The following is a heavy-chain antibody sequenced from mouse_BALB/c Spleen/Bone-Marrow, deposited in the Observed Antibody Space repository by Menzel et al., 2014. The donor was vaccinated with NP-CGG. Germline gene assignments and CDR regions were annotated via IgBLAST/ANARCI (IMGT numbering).Heavy chain of an antibody. D-gene: IGHD2-4*01. CDR3: AKPAPTMITTIYYYAMDY. CDR2: IWGDGST. Sequence: QVQLKESGAGLVAPSQSLSITCTVSGFSLTSYGVSWVRQPPGKGLEWLGVIWGDGSTNYHSALISRLSISKDNSKSXVFLKLNSLQTDDTATYYCAKPAPTMITTIYYYAMDYWGQGTSVTVSS. V-gene: IGHV2-3*01. CDR1: GFSLTSYG. J-gene: IGHJ4*01.